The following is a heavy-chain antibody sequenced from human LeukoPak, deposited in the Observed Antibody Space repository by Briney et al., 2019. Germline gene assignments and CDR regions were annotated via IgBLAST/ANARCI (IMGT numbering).Heavy chain of an antibody. CDR1: GFTFSSYA. CDR2: ISYDGSNK. Sequence: GGSLRLSCAASGFTFSSYAMSWVRQAPGKGLEWVAVISYDGSNKYYADSVKGRFTISRDNSKNTLYLQMNSLRAEDTAVYYCARENNAFDYWGQGTPVTVSS. CDR3: ARENNAFDY. V-gene: IGHV3-30-3*01. J-gene: IGHJ4*02. D-gene: IGHD1/OR15-1a*01.